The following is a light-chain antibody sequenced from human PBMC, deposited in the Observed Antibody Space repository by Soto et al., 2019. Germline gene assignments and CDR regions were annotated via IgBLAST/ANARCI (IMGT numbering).Light chain of an antibody. CDR3: SSYTSRSTLV. J-gene: IGLJ2*01. CDR1: SSDVGGYNY. CDR2: DVS. Sequence: QSVLTQPASVSGSPGQSITISCTGTSSDVGGYNYVSWYQQHPGKAPKLMIYDVSYRPSGVSNRFSGSKSGNTASLTISGLQAEYEADYYCSSYTSRSTLVFGGGTKLTVL. V-gene: IGLV2-14*01.